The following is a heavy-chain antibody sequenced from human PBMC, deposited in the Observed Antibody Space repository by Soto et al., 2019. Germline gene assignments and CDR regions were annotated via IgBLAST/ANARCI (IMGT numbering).Heavy chain of an antibody. D-gene: IGHD2-21*01. Sequence: EVQLLESGGGFRQPGGSLRLSCAASGFTFSTYSMAWVRQAPGRGLEWVSSVSAGGSGSTFYADSVKGRFTISRDNTKNTVYLEMNSLRADHTAIYYCVKFRVTCTYSSTEFDSWGQGTLVRVSS. V-gene: IGHV3-23*01. CDR2: VSAGGSGST. J-gene: IGHJ4*02. CDR1: GFTFSTYS. CDR3: VKFRVTCTYSSTEFDS.